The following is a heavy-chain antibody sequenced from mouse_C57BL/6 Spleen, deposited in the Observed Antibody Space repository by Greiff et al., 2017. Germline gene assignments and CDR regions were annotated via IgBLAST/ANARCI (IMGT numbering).Heavy chain of an antibody. CDR1: GYTFTSYW. V-gene: IGHV1-50*01. J-gene: IGHJ2*01. Sequence: VQLQQPGAELVKPGASVKLSCKASGYTFTSYWMQWVKQRPGQGLEWIGEIDPSDSYTNYNQKFKGKATLTVDTSSSTAYMQLSSLTSEDSAVYYCARWGDYWGQGTTHTVSS. CDR2: IDPSDSYT. CDR3: ARWGDY.